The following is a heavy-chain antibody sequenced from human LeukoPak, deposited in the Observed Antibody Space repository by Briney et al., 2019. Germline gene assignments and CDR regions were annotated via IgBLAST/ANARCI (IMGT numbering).Heavy chain of an antibody. CDR1: GYSNISGYY. CDR2: IYHSGST. Sequence: SETLSLTCAVSGYSNISGYYWGWIRQRPGKGLECIGSIYHSGSTYYNPSLKSGLTISVDPSKNQFSLKLSSVTAADTAVYYCARRGYCSGGSCYFFDYWGQGTLVTVSS. V-gene: IGHV4-38-2*01. D-gene: IGHD2-15*01. J-gene: IGHJ4*02. CDR3: ARRGYCSGGSCYFFDY.